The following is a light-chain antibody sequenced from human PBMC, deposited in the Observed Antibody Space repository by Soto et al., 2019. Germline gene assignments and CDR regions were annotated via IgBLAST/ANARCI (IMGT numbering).Light chain of an antibody. V-gene: IGLV2-14*01. CDR2: EVS. CDR1: SSDVGGYNF. CDR3: SSYTLRNTLVL. Sequence: QSALTQPASVSGSPGQSITISCTGTSSDVGGYNFVSWYQQHPGKAPRLIIYEVSSRPSGVSYRFSGSKSGNTASLTISGLQFEDEADYYCSSYTLRNTLVLFGGGTQLTVL. J-gene: IGLJ3*02.